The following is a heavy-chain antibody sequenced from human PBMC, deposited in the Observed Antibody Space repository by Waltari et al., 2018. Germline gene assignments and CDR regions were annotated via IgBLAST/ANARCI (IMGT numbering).Heavy chain of an antibody. Sequence: QLQLQESGPGLVKPSETLSLTCTVSGGSIRRSNYSWGWSRQPPGKGLDWIASIYHSGSTYYNTSLKSRVTISVDTSKNQFSLKLTSVTAADTAVYYCARIYGSGSPIPSVDYWGQGTLVTVSS. D-gene: IGHD3-10*01. CDR2: IYHSGST. CDR1: GGSIRRSNYS. CDR3: ARIYGSGSPIPSVDY. J-gene: IGHJ4*02. V-gene: IGHV4-39*01.